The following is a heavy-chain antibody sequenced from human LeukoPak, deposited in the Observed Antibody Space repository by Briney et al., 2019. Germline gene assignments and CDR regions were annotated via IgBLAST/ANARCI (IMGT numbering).Heavy chain of an antibody. CDR1: RFSISRYD. D-gene: IGHD2/OR15-2a*01. V-gene: IGHV4-59*08. Sequence: SETLSLTCTDCRFSISRYDGSLIRQPPGKGLEWIGYIYYSGSTNYNPSLKSRVIILVDTSNNQSSLKLSSVTAAHTAGYYCERHTGRSTIFDYWGQGTLVTVSS. CDR2: IYYSGST. J-gene: IGHJ4*02. CDR3: ERHTGRSTIFDY.